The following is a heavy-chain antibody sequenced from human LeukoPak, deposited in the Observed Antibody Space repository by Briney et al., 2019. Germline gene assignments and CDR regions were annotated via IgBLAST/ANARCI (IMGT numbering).Heavy chain of an antibody. Sequence: GASVKVSCKASGGTFSSYTISWVRQAPGQGLEWMGRIIPILGIANYAQKFQGRVTITADKSASTAYMELSSLRSEDTAVYYCARALRSAAIDYWGQGTLVTVSS. D-gene: IGHD2-15*01. CDR2: IIPILGIA. J-gene: IGHJ4*02. V-gene: IGHV1-69*02. CDR3: ARALRSAAIDY. CDR1: GGTFSSYT.